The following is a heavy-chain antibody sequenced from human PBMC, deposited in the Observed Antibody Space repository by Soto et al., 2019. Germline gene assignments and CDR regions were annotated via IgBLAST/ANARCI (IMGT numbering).Heavy chain of an antibody. J-gene: IGHJ5*02. D-gene: IGHD1-7*01. V-gene: IGHV1-18*04. CDR2: ISAYNGNT. Sequence: ASVKVSCKASGYTFTGYYMHWVRQAPGQGLEWMGWISAYNGNTNYAQKLQGRVTISVDRSKNQFSLKLSSVTAADTAVYYCARGTTDNWFDPWGQGTLVTVSS. CDR3: ARGTTDNWFDP. CDR1: GYTFTGYY.